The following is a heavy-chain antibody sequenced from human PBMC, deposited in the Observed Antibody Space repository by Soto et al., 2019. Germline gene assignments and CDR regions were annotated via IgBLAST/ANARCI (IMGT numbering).Heavy chain of an antibody. D-gene: IGHD6-6*01. J-gene: IGHJ6*02. V-gene: IGHV3-9*01. CDR2: ISWNSGTI. CDR1: GFIFDEYA. CDR3: AKAPGDIAARRHHRYHYGIDV. Sequence: SLRLSWAASGFIFDEYAMHWVRQAPGKGLEWVSGISWNSGTIGYADSVKGRFSVSRDNAKNSLYLQMNSLRVEDTALYYCAKAPGDIAARRHHRYHYGIDVSGQGTTVTVSS.